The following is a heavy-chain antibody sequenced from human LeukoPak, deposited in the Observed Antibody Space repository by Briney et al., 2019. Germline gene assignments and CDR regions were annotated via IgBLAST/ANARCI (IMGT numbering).Heavy chain of an antibody. J-gene: IGHJ4*02. D-gene: IGHD1/OR15-1a*01. CDR2: SSHDGANT. V-gene: IGHV3-30-3*01. CDR1: GFALSSYA. CDR3: ARGGVEQGNRIYLDS. Sequence: PGRSLRLSCAASGFALSSYAVLWVRHAPGKGLEWVTWSSHDGANTYSADFVKGRLTVSRDNAKNTHYLQMNSLTIDDTAVYYCARGGVEQGNRIYLDSWGQGTLVTVSS.